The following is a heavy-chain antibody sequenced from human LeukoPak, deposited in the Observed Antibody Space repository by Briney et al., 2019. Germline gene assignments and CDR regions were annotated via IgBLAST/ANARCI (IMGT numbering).Heavy chain of an antibody. J-gene: IGHJ4*02. CDR2: IYYSGTI. Sequence: SETLSLTCTVSGGSISSSNYYWGWIRQPPGMGLEWIGSIYYSGTIYYNPSLESRVTVSVDTSKNQFSLKLSSVTAADTAVYYCARHSSRSHPNFDYWGQGTLVTVSS. D-gene: IGHD2/OR15-2a*01. CDR3: ARHSSRSHPNFDY. V-gene: IGHV4-39*01. CDR1: GGSISSSNYY.